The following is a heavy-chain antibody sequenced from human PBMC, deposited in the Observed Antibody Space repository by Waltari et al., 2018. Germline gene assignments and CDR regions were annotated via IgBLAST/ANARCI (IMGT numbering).Heavy chain of an antibody. J-gene: IGHJ3*02. CDR2: IYYSGTT. CDR3: ARGESFYDYGDYGLDAFDS. Sequence: QLQLQESGPGLVKPSETLSLTCTVSGGSISSSSYYWGWIRQPPGKGLEWIGTIYYSGTTYYNPSLKSRVTISVDTSKKQFSLKLRSVTAPDTAVYYCARGESFYDYGDYGLDAFDSWGQGTMVTVSS. V-gene: IGHV4-39*01. CDR1: GGSISSSSYY. D-gene: IGHD4-17*01.